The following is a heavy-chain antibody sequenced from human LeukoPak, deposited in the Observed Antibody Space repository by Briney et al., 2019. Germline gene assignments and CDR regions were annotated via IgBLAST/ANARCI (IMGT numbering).Heavy chain of an antibody. V-gene: IGHV3-74*01. D-gene: IGHD5-18*01. CDR3: ARGYSYGYGPYYFDY. Sequence: GGSLRLSCAASGFTFTTYWMHWVRQAPGKGLVWVSRISSDGSSTTYADSVKGRFTISRDNAKNTLYLQMNSLRDEDTAVYYCARGYSYGYGPYYFDYWGRGTLVTVSS. CDR2: ISSDGSST. J-gene: IGHJ4*02. CDR1: GFTFTTYW.